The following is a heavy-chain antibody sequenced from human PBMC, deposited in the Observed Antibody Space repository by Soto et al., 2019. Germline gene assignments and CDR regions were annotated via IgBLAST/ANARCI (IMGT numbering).Heavy chain of an antibody. V-gene: IGHV4-59*12. CDR1: GGSISSYY. CDR3: ARFYRPRDITISPDPFGYYGMDV. Sequence: PSETLSLTCTVSGGSISSYYWSWIRQPPGKGLEWIGYIYYSGSTNYNPSLKSRVTISVDTSKNQFSLKLSSVTAADTAVYYCARFYRPRDITISPDPFGYYGMDVWGQGTTVTVSS. D-gene: IGHD3-9*01. CDR2: IYYSGST. J-gene: IGHJ6*02.